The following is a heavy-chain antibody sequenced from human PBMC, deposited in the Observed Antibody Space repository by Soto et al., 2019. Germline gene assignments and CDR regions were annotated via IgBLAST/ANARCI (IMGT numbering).Heavy chain of an antibody. J-gene: IGHJ6*02. Sequence: EVQLLESGGGLVQPGGSLRLSCAPSGFTFSSYVMSWVRQAPGKGLEWVSGISDSGGTTYYADSVKGRFTISRDNSKNTLYLQMNSLRAEDTAVYYCAKGPLGFYGMGVWGQGTTVTVSS. CDR2: ISDSGGTT. D-gene: IGHD2-15*01. CDR1: GFTFSSYV. CDR3: AKGPLGFYGMGV. V-gene: IGHV3-23*01.